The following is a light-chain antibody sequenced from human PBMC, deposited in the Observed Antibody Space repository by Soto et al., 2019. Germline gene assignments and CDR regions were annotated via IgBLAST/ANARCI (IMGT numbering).Light chain of an antibody. CDR3: QQYDTSPPT. CDR1: QIIASRY. V-gene: IGKV3-20*01. J-gene: IGKJ5*01. Sequence: EIVLTQSPGTLSLSPGERATLSSRASQIIASRYLAWYQHQPGQAPRLLIYRTFARAPGIPDRFSGGGSGTDFTLTISRRAREDVAVYYCQQYDTSPPTCGQGTRLDIK. CDR2: RTF.